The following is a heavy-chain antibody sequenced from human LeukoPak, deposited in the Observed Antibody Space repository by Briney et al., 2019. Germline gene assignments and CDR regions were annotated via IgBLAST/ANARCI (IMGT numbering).Heavy chain of an antibody. V-gene: IGHV4-39*01. D-gene: IGHD2-8*01. CDR1: GGSISSSSNY. Sequence: SETLSLTCTVSGGSISSSSNYWGWIRQPPGKGLEWIGSIYYSGSTYYNPSLKSRVTISVDTSKNQFSLKLSSVTAADTAVYYCARPLMVYAIIVRDAFDIWGQGTMVTVSS. CDR3: ARPLMVYAIIVRDAFDI. CDR2: IYYSGST. J-gene: IGHJ3*02.